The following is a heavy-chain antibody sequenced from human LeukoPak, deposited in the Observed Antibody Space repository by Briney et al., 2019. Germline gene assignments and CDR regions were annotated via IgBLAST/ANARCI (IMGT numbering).Heavy chain of an antibody. CDR2: INPNSGGT. V-gene: IGHV1-2*02. D-gene: IGHD5-18*01. J-gene: IGHJ6*04. CDR1: GYTFTGYY. CDR3: ARLGYSYGALDV. Sequence: ASVKVSCKASGYTFTGYYMHWVRQAPGQGLEWMGWINPNSGGTNYAQKFQGRVTMTRDTSISTAYMELSRLRSDDTAMYYCARLGYSYGALDVWGKGTTVTVSS.